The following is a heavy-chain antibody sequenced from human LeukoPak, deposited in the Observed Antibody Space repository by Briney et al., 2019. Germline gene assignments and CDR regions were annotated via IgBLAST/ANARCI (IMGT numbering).Heavy chain of an antibody. CDR1: GGSFSGYY. Sequence: PSETLSLTCAVYGGSFSGYYWSWIRQPPGKGLEWIGEINHSGSTNYNPSLKSRVTISVDTSKNQFSLKLSSVTAADTAVYYCSGGNSSSSRNGMDVWGQGTTVTVSS. CDR3: SGGNSSSSRNGMDV. D-gene: IGHD6-13*01. CDR2: INHSGST. V-gene: IGHV4-34*01. J-gene: IGHJ6*02.